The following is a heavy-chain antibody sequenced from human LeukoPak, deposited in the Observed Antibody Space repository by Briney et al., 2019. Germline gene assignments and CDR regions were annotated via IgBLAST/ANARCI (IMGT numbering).Heavy chain of an antibody. Sequence: ASVKVSCKASGYTFTGYYMHWVRQAPGQGLEWMGWINPNSGGTNYAQKFQGRVTMTRDTSISTAYMELSRLRSDDTAVYYCARGPAVYCSSTSCYRNPYYYYMDVWGKGTTVTVSS. CDR3: ARGPAVYCSSTSCYRNPYYYYMDV. J-gene: IGHJ6*03. D-gene: IGHD2-2*02. V-gene: IGHV1-2*02. CDR1: GYTFTGYY. CDR2: INPNSGGT.